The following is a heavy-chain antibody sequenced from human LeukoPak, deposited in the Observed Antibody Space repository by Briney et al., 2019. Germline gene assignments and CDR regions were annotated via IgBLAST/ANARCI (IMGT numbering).Heavy chain of an antibody. CDR2: ISAYNGNT. CDR3: ARDLAIAARLRPVDY. D-gene: IGHD6-6*01. Sequence: GASVKVSCKASGYTFTSYGISWVRPAPGQGLEWMGWISAYNGNTNYAQKLQGRVTMTTDTSTSTAYMELRSLRSDDTAVYYCARDLAIAARLRPVDYWGQGTLVTVSS. CDR1: GYTFTSYG. V-gene: IGHV1-18*01. J-gene: IGHJ4*02.